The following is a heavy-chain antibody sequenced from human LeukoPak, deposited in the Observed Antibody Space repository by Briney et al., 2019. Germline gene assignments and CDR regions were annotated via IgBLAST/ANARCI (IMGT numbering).Heavy chain of an antibody. J-gene: IGHJ4*02. CDR1: GFTLSSNY. D-gene: IGHD3-10*01. Sequence: PGGSLRLSCAASGFTLSSNYMSWVRQAPGKGLEWVSVIYSGGSTYYADSVKGRFTISRDNSKNTLYLQMNSLRAEDTAVYYCARGVARYYGSGSYDYWGQGTLVTVSS. V-gene: IGHV3-53*01. CDR3: ARGVARYYGSGSYDY. CDR2: IYSGGST.